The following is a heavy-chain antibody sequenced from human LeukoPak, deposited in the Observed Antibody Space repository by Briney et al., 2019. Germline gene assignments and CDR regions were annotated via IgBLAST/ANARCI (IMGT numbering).Heavy chain of an antibody. D-gene: IGHD6-6*01. CDR3: AEYRSSASRDFDY. Sequence: RGSLRLSCAPSGFTLSNYAMSWLRQAPGRGLEWVSTISSSYGTTYYADSVKGRFTISRDNSKNTLYLQMNSLRAEDTAVYYCAEYRSSASRDFDYWGQGTLVTVSP. CDR2: ISSSYGTT. J-gene: IGHJ4*02. CDR1: GFTLSNYA. V-gene: IGHV3-23*01.